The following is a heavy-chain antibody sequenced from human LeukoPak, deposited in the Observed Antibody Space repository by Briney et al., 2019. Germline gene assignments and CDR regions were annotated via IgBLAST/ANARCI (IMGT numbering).Heavy chain of an antibody. CDR3: ARVKLTASYYYYGMDV. CDR1: GGSITSYY. Sequence: SETLSLTCTVSGGSITSYYWSWIRQPPGKGLEWIGYIYYSGSTNYNPSLKSRVTISVDTSKNQFSLKLSSVTAADTAVYYCARVKLTASYYYYGMDVWGQGTTVTVSS. D-gene: IGHD5-18*01. V-gene: IGHV4-59*08. J-gene: IGHJ6*02. CDR2: IYYSGST.